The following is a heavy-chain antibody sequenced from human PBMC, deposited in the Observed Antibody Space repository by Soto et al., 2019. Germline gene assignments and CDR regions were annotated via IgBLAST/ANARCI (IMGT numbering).Heavy chain of an antibody. CDR1: GGTFSSYA. Sequence: GASVKVSCKASGGTFSSYAISWVRQAPGQGLGWMGGIIPIFGTANYAQKFQGRVTITADESTSTAYMELSSLRSEDTAVYYCARTFYSSGWTGYFDYWGQGTLVTVSS. V-gene: IGHV1-69*13. D-gene: IGHD6-19*01. CDR3: ARTFYSSGWTGYFDY. J-gene: IGHJ4*02. CDR2: IIPIFGTA.